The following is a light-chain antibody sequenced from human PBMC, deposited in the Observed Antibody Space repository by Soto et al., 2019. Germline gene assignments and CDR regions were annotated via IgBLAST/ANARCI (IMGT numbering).Light chain of an antibody. CDR1: QGISSY. V-gene: IGKV1-8*01. J-gene: IGKJ1*01. Sequence: SPDARVNINCRASQGISSYLAWYQQKPGKAPKLLIYAASTLQSGVPSRFSGSGSGTDFTLTISRRQSEDFATYYSQQNYSYPRTVGQGTKV. CDR2: AAS. CDR3: QQNYSYPRT.